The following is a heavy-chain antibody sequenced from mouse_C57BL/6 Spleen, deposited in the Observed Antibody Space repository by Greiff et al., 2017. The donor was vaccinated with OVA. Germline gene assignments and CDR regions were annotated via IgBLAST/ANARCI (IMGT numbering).Heavy chain of an antibody. V-gene: IGHV1-80*01. CDR3: ARYYSNYEGYFDV. CDR1: GYAFSSYW. CDR2: IYPGDGDT. Sequence: VKLMESGAELVKPGASVKISCKASGYAFSSYWMNWVKQRPGKGLEWIGQIYPGDGDTNYNGKFKGKATLTADKSSSTAYMQLSSLTSEDSAVYFCARYYSNYEGYFDVWGTGTTVTVSS. J-gene: IGHJ1*03. D-gene: IGHD2-5*01.